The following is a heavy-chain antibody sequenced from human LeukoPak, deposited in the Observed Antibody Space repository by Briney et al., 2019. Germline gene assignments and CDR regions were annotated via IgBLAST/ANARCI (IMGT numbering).Heavy chain of an antibody. Sequence: GASVKVSCKASGYTFTGYYMHWVRQAPGQGLEWMGWINPNSGGTDFAQKFQGRVTMTRDTSISTAYMELSRLRSDDTAVYYCVRDRYWGSSGYYFDYWGQGTLVTVSS. V-gene: IGHV1-2*02. CDR2: INPNSGGT. D-gene: IGHD3-16*01. CDR1: GYTFTGYY. J-gene: IGHJ4*02. CDR3: VRDRYWGSSGYYFDY.